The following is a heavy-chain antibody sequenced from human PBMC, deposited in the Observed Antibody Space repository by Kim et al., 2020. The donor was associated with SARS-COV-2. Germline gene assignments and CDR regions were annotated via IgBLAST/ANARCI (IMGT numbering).Heavy chain of an antibody. CDR2: INHNDST. V-gene: IGHV4-34*01. CDR1: VGSFSGYY. Sequence: SETLSLTCAVYVGSFSGYYCSWIRQSPGQGLDWMGEINHNDSTNYDPSLKSRVTISVDTSKNQFSLQLNSVTAAATAGYFCAGRGMIRESAIDYWGQGTPVTVSS. CDR3: AGRGMIRESAIDY. J-gene: IGHJ4*02. D-gene: IGHD3-10*01.